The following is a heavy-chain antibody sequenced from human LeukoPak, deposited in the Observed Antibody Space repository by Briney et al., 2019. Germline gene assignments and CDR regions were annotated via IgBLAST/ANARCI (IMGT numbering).Heavy chain of an antibody. D-gene: IGHD4-11*01. Sequence: ASVKVSCKASGYTFTSYDINWVRQATGQGLEWMGWMNPNSGNTGYAQKFQGRVTMTRNTSISTAYMELSSLRSEDTAVYYCARAPPTVYYYYYMDVWGKGTTVTVSS. CDR2: MNPNSGNT. CDR3: ARAPPTVYYYYYMDV. CDR1: GYTFTSYD. J-gene: IGHJ6*03. V-gene: IGHV1-8*01.